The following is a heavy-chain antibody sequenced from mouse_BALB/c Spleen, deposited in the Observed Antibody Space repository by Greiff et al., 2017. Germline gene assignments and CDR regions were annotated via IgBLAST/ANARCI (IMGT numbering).Heavy chain of an antibody. CDR3: ARHHDGYYRYAMDY. CDR2: ISSGGGST. J-gene: IGHJ4*01. D-gene: IGHD2-3*01. Sequence: EVKLVESGGGLVKPGGSLKLSCAASGFAFSSYDMSWVRQTPEKRLEWVAYISSGGGSTYYPDTVKGRFTISRDNAKNTLYLQMSSLKSEDTAMYYCARHHDGYYRYAMDYWGQGTSVTVSS. V-gene: IGHV5-12-1*01. CDR1: GFAFSSYD.